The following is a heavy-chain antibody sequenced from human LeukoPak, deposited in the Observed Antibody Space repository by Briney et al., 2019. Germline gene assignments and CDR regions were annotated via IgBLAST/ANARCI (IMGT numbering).Heavy chain of an antibody. Sequence: GGSLRLSCAASGFTFSTYAMHWVRQAPGKGLEWVAVISYDGSNKYYADSVKGRFTISRDNSKNTLYLQMNSLRAEDTAVYYCARDGDIVVVPAASRPYFDYWGQGTLVTVSS. CDR2: ISYDGSNK. CDR1: GFTFSTYA. D-gene: IGHD2-2*01. CDR3: ARDGDIVVVPAASRPYFDY. J-gene: IGHJ4*02. V-gene: IGHV3-30-3*01.